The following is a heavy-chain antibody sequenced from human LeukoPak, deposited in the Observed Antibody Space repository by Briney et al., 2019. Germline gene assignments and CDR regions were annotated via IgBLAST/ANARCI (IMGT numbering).Heavy chain of an antibody. CDR3: ARDEVGYYGSGTPQDY. CDR1: GFTVSSNY. V-gene: IGHV3-66*01. CDR2: IYSGGST. J-gene: IGHJ4*02. Sequence: GGSLRLSCAASGFTVSSNYMSWVRQAPGKGLEWVSVIYSGGSTYYADSVKGRFTISRDNSKNTLYLQMNSLRAEDTAVYYCARDEVGYYGSGTPQDYWGQGTPVTVSS. D-gene: IGHD3-10*01.